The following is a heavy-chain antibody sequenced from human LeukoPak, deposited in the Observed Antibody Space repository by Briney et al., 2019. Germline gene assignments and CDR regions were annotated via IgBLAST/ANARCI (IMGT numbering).Heavy chain of an antibody. V-gene: IGHV3-11*01. Sequence: PGGSLRLSCAASGFTFNDYYMSWIRQAPGKGLEWISYISSSGSTICYADSVKGRFTISRDNAKNSLYLQMNSLRAEDTAVYYCARGHYYYYGMDVWGQGTTVTVSS. CDR2: ISSSGSTI. CDR1: GFTFNDYY. CDR3: ARGHYYYYGMDV. D-gene: IGHD3-10*01. J-gene: IGHJ6*02.